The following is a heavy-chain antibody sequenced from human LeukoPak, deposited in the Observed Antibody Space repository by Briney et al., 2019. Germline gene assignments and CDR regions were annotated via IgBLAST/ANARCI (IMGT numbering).Heavy chain of an antibody. V-gene: IGHV3-48*04. Sequence: GGSLRLSCAASGFTFSNYGMSWVRQAPGKGLEWVSDIGGSGSSIYYADSVKGRFTISRDNAKNSLYLQMNSLRVEDTAVYYCARAHNWKYGTFDYWGQGTLVTVSS. CDR2: IGGSGSSI. D-gene: IGHD1-7*01. J-gene: IGHJ4*02. CDR1: GFTFSNYG. CDR3: ARAHNWKYGTFDY.